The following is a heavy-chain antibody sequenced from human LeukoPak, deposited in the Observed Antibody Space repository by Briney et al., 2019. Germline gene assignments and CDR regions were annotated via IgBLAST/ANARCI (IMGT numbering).Heavy chain of an antibody. V-gene: IGHV4-59*08. Sequence: SETLSLTCTVSGGSISSYYWSWIRQPPGKGLEWIGYIYYSGSTNYNPSLKSRVTISVDTSKNQFSLKLSSVTAADTAVYYCARLFTVTSYWHFDLWGRGTLVTVSS. CDR2: IYYSGST. J-gene: IGHJ2*01. D-gene: IGHD4-17*01. CDR3: ARLFTVTSYWHFDL. CDR1: GGSISSYY.